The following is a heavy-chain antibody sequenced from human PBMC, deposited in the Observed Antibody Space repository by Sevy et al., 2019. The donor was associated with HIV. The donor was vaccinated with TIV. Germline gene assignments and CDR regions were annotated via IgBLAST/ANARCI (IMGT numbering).Heavy chain of an antibody. V-gene: IGHV3-20*04. CDR3: AIEDSCGGACYYFDH. CDR1: GFTFEDFG. D-gene: IGHD2-21*02. J-gene: IGHJ4*01. Sequence: GGSLRLSCAASGFTFEDFGMSWVRQRPGKGLEWVCGIVGNGVSAGCADSMKGRFTISRDNAKNSLYLEMNSLRIEDTASYFCAIEDSCGGACYYFDHWGHGILVTVSS. CDR2: IVGNGVSA.